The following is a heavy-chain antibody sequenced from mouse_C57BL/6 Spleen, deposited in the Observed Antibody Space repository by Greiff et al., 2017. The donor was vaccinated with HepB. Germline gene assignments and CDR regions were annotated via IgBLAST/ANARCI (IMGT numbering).Heavy chain of an antibody. J-gene: IGHJ2*01. CDR1: GYTFTSYN. CDR2: IYPGNGDT. Sequence: SGAELVRPGASVKMSCKASGYTFTSYNMHWVKQTPRQGLEWIGAIYPGNGDTSYNQKFKGKATLTVDKSSSTAYMQLSSLTSEDSAVYFCARGHYGSSPFPFDYWGQGTTLTVSS. CDR3: ARGHYGSSPFPFDY. V-gene: IGHV1-12*01. D-gene: IGHD1-1*01.